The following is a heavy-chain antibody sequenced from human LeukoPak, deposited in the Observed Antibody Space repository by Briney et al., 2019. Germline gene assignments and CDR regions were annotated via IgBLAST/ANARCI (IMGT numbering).Heavy chain of an antibody. V-gene: IGHV3-48*03. CDR3: AREIVSSVAGNFDY. D-gene: IGHD6-19*01. CDR2: ISSSGDTR. Sequence: GGSLRLSCAASGFTFSSYEMNWVRQAPGQGLEWVSYISSSGDTRTYADSVKGRFNISRDNAKRSLYLEMNSLRAEDTAVYYCAREIVSSVAGNFDYWGQGTLVTVSS. J-gene: IGHJ4*02. CDR1: GFTFSSYE.